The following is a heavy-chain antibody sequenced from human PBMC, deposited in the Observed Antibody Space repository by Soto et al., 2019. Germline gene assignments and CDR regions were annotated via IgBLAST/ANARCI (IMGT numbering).Heavy chain of an antibody. CDR2: INHSGST. J-gene: IGHJ6*02. V-gene: IGHV4-34*01. D-gene: IGHD5-18*01. Sequence: SETLSLTCAVYGGSFSGYYWSWIRQPPGKGLEWIGEINHSGSTNYNPSLKSRVTISVDTSKNQFSLKLSSVTAADTAVYYCARWPGYSYGYYYYYYGMDVRAQRTTVTVSS. CDR1: GGSFSGYY. CDR3: ARWPGYSYGYYYYYYGMDV.